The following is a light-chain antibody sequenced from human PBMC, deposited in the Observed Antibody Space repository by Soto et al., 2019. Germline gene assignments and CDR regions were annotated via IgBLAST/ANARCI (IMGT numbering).Light chain of an antibody. CDR3: QQYNNWPIP. CDR1: QNVNSN. J-gene: IGKJ5*01. V-gene: IGKV3-15*01. CDR2: GAS. Sequence: EIVMTQSPVTLSVSPGERATLSCRASQNVNSNLAWYQQTPGQAPRLLIYGASTRATGIPVRFSGSGSGTEFTLTFSSLQSEDFAVYYCQQYNNWPIPFGQGTRLEIK.